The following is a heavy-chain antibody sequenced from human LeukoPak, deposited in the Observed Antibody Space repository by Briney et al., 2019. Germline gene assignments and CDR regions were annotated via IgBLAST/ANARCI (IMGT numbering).Heavy chain of an antibody. CDR1: GFTFSRYG. D-gene: IGHD5-24*01. V-gene: IGHV3-74*01. Sequence: GGSLRLSCAASGFTFSRYGMPGVGQVPGKGLFWVSRINSDGSSTTYADSVKGRFTISRDNAKNTLYLQMNSLRAEDTAVYYCARDMEMATISGFDYWGQGTLVTVSS. CDR3: ARDMEMATISGFDY. J-gene: IGHJ4*02. CDR2: INSDGSST.